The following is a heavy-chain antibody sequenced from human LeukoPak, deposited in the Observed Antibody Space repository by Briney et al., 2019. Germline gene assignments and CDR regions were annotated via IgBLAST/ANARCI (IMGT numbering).Heavy chain of an antibody. J-gene: IGHJ3*02. CDR1: GFTFSRFT. Sequence: GGSLRLSRAASGFTFSRFTMNWVRQAPGKGLEWVSSITSTSSYIYYADSVKGRFTISRDNAKNTLYLQMNSLRTEDTAVYYCARPETQYSSGLDGFDIWGQGTMVTVSS. V-gene: IGHV3-21*01. D-gene: IGHD6-19*01. CDR2: ITSTSSYI. CDR3: ARPETQYSSGLDGFDI.